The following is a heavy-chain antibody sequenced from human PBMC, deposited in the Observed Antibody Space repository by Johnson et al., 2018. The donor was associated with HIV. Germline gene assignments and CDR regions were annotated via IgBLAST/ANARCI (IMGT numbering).Heavy chain of an antibody. Sequence: VQLVESGGGLVKPGGSLRLSCAASGFTFSNAWMSWVRQAPGKGLEWVSAISGSGGSTYYADSVKGRFTISRDNSKNTLYLQMNSLRAEDTAVYYCAGQRGDDAFGIWGQGTMVTVSS. J-gene: IGHJ3*02. CDR3: AGQRGDDAFGI. V-gene: IGHV3-23*04. CDR1: GFTFSNAW. D-gene: IGHD3-16*01. CDR2: ISGSGGST.